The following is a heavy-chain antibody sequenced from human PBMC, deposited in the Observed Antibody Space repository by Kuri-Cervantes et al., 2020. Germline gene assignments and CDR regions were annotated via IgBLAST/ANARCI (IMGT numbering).Heavy chain of an antibody. Sequence: GESLKISCAASGFTFSSYSMNWVRQAPGKGLEWVSYISSSSSTIYYADSVKGRFTISRDNAKNSLYLQMNSLRAEDTAVYYCAKDERGFDSSGYYSMDSWGQGTLVTVSS. CDR1: GFTFSSYS. V-gene: IGHV3-48*01. CDR2: ISSSSSTI. D-gene: IGHD3-22*01. J-gene: IGHJ4*02. CDR3: AKDERGFDSSGYYSMDS.